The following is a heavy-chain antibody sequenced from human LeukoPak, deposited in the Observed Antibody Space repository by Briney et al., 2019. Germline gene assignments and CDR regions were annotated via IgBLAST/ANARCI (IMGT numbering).Heavy chain of an antibody. D-gene: IGHD6-6*01. CDR3: AKGDGQLVLPYNWFDP. V-gene: IGHV3-23*01. Sequence: GGSLRLSCAASGFTFSSYAMSWVRQAPGKGMEWVSAISGSGGSTYYADSVKGRFTISRDNSKNTLYLQMNSLRAEDTAVYYCAKGDGQLVLPYNWFDPWGQGTLVTVSS. CDR2: ISGSGGST. CDR1: GFTFSSYA. J-gene: IGHJ5*02.